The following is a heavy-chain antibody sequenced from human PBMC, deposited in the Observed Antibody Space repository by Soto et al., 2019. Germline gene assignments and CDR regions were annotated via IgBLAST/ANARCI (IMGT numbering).Heavy chain of an antibody. Sequence: PSETLSLTCTVSGGSISSYYWSWIRQPPGKGLEWIGYIYYSGSTNYNPSLKSRVTISVDTSKNQFSLKLSSVTAADTAVYYCARGYCSGGSCYRFNFDYWGQGTLVTAPQ. D-gene: IGHD2-15*01. CDR3: ARGYCSGGSCYRFNFDY. V-gene: IGHV4-59*01. CDR1: GGSISSYY. CDR2: IYYSGST. J-gene: IGHJ4*02.